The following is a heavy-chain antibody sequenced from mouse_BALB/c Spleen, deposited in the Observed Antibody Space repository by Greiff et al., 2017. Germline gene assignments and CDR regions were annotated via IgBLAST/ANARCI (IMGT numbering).Heavy chain of an antibody. CDR2: ISYSGIT. V-gene: IGHV3-2*02. CDR1: GYSITSYYA. CDR3: AGLRRNYAIDY. D-gene: IGHD2-12*01. J-gene: IGHJ4*01. Sequence: EVKLMESGPGLVKPSQSLFLTCTVTGYSITSYYAWYWIRQFPGNILVWMGYISYSGITSYNPSLKSRISITRDTAKNQFFLQLNSVTTEDTATYYGAGLRRNYAIDYWGQGTSVTVSS.